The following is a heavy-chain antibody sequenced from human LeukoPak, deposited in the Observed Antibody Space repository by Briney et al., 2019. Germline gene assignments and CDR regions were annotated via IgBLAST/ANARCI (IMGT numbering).Heavy chain of an antibody. CDR2: IYYSGST. Sequence: SETLSLTCTVSGGSISSYYWSWIRQPPGKGLEWIGYIYYSGSTNYNPSLKSRVTISVDTSKNQFSLKLSSVTAADTAVYYCARREMVRGVITQYNWFDPWGQGTLVTVSS. CDR3: ARREMVRGVITQYNWFDP. J-gene: IGHJ5*02. D-gene: IGHD3-10*01. V-gene: IGHV4-59*01. CDR1: GGSISSYY.